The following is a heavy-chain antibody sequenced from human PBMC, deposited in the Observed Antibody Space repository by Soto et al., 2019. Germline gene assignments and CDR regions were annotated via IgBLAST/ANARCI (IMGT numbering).Heavy chain of an antibody. D-gene: IGHD6-19*01. CDR2: IYYSGST. V-gene: IGHV4-59*01. CDR1: VGSISSYY. J-gene: IGHJ5*02. Sequence: PENLAVTCAVSVGSISSYYWSWIRQPPGKGLEWIGYIYYSGSTNYNPSLKSRVTISVDTSKNQFSLKLSSVTAADTAVYYCARETASGWGHPWGNGTFGTVS. CDR3: ARETASGWGHP.